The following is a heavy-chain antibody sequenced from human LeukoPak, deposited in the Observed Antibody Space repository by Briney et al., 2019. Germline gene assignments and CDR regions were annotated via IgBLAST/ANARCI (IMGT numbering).Heavy chain of an antibody. D-gene: IGHD4-23*01. CDR2: IYTSGST. CDR1: GGSLSSYY. V-gene: IGHV4-4*07. J-gene: IGHJ4*02. CDR3: ARGDYGGNSYYFDY. Sequence: SETLSLTCTVSGGSLSSYYWSWIRQPAGKGLEWIGRIYTSGSTNYNPSLKSRVTMSVDTSKNQFSLKLSSVTAADTAVYYCARGDYGGNSYYFDYWGQGTLVTVSS.